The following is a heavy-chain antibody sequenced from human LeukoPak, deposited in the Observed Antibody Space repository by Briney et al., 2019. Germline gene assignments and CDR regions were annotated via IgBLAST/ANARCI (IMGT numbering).Heavy chain of an antibody. Sequence: SETLSLTCTVSGGSISSYYWSWIRQPAGKGLEWIGRIYTSGSTNYNPSLKSRVTISVDKSKNQFSLKLSSVTAADAAVYYCSRVYPTYSSGWFFDYWGQGTLVTVSS. J-gene: IGHJ4*02. CDR1: GGSISSYY. V-gene: IGHV4-4*07. CDR2: IYTSGST. CDR3: SRVYPTYSSGWFFDY. D-gene: IGHD6-19*01.